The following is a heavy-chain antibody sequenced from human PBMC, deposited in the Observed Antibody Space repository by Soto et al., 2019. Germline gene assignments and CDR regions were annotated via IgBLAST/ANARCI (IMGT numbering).Heavy chain of an antibody. CDR1: GYTFTRSG. Sequence: QVQLVQSGAAVKKPGASVKVSCKASGYTFTRSGISWERQAPGQGLEWMGWINGYNGNTNYTQKIQGRITMTTDTPTSTAYMELRSLRSDDTAVYYCARMGDVPYYYYGMDVWGQGTTVIVSS. CDR3: ARMGDVPYYYYGMDV. D-gene: IGHD3-16*01. V-gene: IGHV1-18*01. J-gene: IGHJ6*02. CDR2: INGYNGNT.